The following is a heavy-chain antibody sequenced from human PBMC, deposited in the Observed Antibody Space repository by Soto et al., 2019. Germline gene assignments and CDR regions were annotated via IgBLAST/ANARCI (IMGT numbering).Heavy chain of an antibody. CDR1: GGTFSSYA. Sequence: QVQLVQSGAEVKKPGSSVKVSCKASGGTFSSYAISWVLQAPGQGLEWLGGIIPIFGTANYAQKFQGRVTITADKSTSTAYMELSSLGSEDTAVYYCARSWIQLSYYDYGMDGWGKGTTVTVSS. V-gene: IGHV1-69*06. CDR3: ARSWIQLSYYDYGMDG. CDR2: IIPIFGTA. J-gene: IGHJ6*04. D-gene: IGHD5-18*01.